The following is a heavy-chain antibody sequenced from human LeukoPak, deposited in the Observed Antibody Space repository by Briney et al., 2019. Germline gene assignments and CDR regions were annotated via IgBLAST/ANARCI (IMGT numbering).Heavy chain of an antibody. CDR3: ARGLTYDSSGYLGTFDY. CDR1: GGSFSGYY. D-gene: IGHD3-22*01. J-gene: IGHJ4*02. Sequence: SETLSLTCAVYGGSFSGYYWRWIRQPPGKGLEWIGEINHSGSTNYNPSLKSRVTISVDTSKNQFSLKLSSVTAADTAVYYCARGLTYDSSGYLGTFDYWGQGTLVTVSS. CDR2: INHSGST. V-gene: IGHV4-34*01.